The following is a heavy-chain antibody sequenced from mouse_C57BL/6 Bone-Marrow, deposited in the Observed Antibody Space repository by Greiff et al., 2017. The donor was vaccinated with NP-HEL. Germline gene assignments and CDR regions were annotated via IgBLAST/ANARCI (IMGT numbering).Heavy chain of an antibody. J-gene: IGHJ2*01. Sequence: QVQLQQPGAELVKPGASVKLSCKASGYTFTSYWMQWVKQRPGQGLEWIGEIDPSDSYTNYNQKFKGKATLTVDTSSSTAYMQLSSLTSEDSAVYYCAREDCEVWGQGTTLTVSS. CDR3: AREDCEV. CDR2: IDPSDSYT. V-gene: IGHV1-50*01. CDR1: GYTFTSYW.